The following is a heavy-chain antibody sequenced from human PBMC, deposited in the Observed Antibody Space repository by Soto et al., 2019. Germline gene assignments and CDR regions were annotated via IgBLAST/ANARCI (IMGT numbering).Heavy chain of an antibody. J-gene: IGHJ5*02. Sequence: SCAASGFTFSSYGMHWVRQAPGKGLEWVAVISYDGSNKYYADSVKGRFTISRDNSKNTLYLQMNSLRAEDTAVYYCAKDRDGYNYNWFDPWGQGTLVTVS. D-gene: IGHD5-12*01. CDR2: ISYDGSNK. V-gene: IGHV3-30*18. CDR3: AKDRDGYNYNWFDP. CDR1: GFTFSSYG.